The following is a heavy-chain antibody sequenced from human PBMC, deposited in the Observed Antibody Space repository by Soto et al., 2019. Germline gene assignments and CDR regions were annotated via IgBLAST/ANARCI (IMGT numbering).Heavy chain of an antibody. CDR1: GLTLSHYW. V-gene: IGHV3-74*01. D-gene: IGHD6-25*01. CDR2: ISNDERNI. Sequence: EVLLVESGGGLVQPGGSMRLACAASGLTLSHYWMHWVRQVPAKGLVWVAEISNDERNIRTSYADSVKGRFTVSRDDAKNTLYLQMNSLRGDDTAVYYCASLSAPDDFWGQGAQVTVSS. CDR3: ASLSAPDDF. J-gene: IGHJ4*02.